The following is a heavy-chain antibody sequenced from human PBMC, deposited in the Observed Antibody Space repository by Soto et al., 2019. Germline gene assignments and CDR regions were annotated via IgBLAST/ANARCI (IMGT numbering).Heavy chain of an antibody. CDR1: GFTFSSYA. Sequence: PGGSLRLSCAASGFTFSSYAMSWVRQSPGKGLEWVSAISGSGGSTYYADSVKGRFTISRDNSKNTLYLQMNSLRAEDTAVYYCAKGASVGPAAYFDYWGQGTLVTVST. CDR3: AKGASVGPAAYFDY. V-gene: IGHV3-23*01. CDR2: ISGSGGST. D-gene: IGHD2-2*01. J-gene: IGHJ4*02.